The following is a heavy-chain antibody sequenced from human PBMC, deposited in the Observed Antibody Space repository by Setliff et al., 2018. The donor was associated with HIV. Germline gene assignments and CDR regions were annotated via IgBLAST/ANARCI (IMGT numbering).Heavy chain of an antibody. Sequence: SETLSLTCAVYGGSFSGFYWSWIRQPPGKGLEYIGEVDDSGGSNYNPSLKSRVSISVDTSKNQFSLRLSSVAAADTAVYYCARVGEQLLLGFEFWGQGTLVTVSS. J-gene: IGHJ4*02. D-gene: IGHD3-10*01. CDR3: ARVGEQLLLGFEF. CDR2: VDDSGGS. CDR1: GGSFSGFY. V-gene: IGHV4-34*01.